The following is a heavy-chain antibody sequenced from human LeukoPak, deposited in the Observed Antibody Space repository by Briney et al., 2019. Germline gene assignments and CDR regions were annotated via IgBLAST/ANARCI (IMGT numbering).Heavy chain of an antibody. J-gene: IGHJ3*02. CDR1: GYTFTSYG. D-gene: IGHD2-21*01. CDR3: ARDPTLRLWVIRRPDAFDI. Sequence: GASVKVSCKASGYTFTSYGISWVRQAPGQGLEWMGWISAYNGNTNYAQKLQGRITMTTDTATSTAYMELRSLRSDDTAVYYCARDPTLRLWVIRRPDAFDIWGQGTMVTVSS. CDR2: ISAYNGNT. V-gene: IGHV1-18*01.